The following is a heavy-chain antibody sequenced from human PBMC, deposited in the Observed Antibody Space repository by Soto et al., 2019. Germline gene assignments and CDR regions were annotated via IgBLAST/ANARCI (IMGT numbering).Heavy chain of an antibody. J-gene: IGHJ3*02. D-gene: IGHD2-15*01. CDR3: AKEGYCSGGSCYWNSGAFEI. CDR1: GFTFDDYA. CDR2: ISWNSGSI. V-gene: IGHV3-9*01. Sequence: ESGGGLVQPGRSLRLSCAASGFTFDDYAMHWVRQGPGKGLEWVSGISWNSGSIGYADSVKGRFTISRDNAKNSLYLQMNSLRAEDTALYYCAKEGYCSGGSCYWNSGAFEIWGQGTVVIVSS.